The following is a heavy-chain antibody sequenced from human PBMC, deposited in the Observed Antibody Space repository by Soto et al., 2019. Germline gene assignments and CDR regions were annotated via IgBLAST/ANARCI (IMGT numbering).Heavy chain of an antibody. Sequence: SETLSLTCAVSGGSISSSNWWSWVRQPPGKGLEWIGGIYHSGSTNYNPSLKSRVTISVDKSKNQFSLKLSSVTAADTAVYYCARGVTIFGGALLAYWGQGTLVTVYS. CDR3: ARGVTIFGGALLAY. V-gene: IGHV4-4*02. CDR2: IYHSGST. CDR1: GGSISSSNW. D-gene: IGHD3-3*01. J-gene: IGHJ4*02.